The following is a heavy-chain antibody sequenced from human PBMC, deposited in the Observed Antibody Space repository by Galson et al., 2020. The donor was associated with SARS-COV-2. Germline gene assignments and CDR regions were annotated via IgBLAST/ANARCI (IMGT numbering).Heavy chain of an antibody. D-gene: IGHD6-19*01. J-gene: IGHJ4*02. CDR3: ARDGGSGWTKFDY. Sequence: GESLKISCAASGFTFSSYGMNWVRQAPGKGLEWVSYIASSTIYYADSVKGRFTISRDNAKKSLYLQMNSLRAEDTAVYYCARDGGSGWTKFDYWGQGTLVTVSS. CDR1: GFTFSSYG. CDR2: IASSTI. V-gene: IGHV3-48*04.